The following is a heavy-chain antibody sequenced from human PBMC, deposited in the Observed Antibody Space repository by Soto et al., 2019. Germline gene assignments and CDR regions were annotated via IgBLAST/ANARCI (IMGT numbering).Heavy chain of an antibody. V-gene: IGHV1-18*01. CDR1: GYTFTNYG. CDR3: ARERQWEPLIS. J-gene: IGHJ5*02. D-gene: IGHD1-26*01. CDR2: VSGYNRNT. Sequence: QVQLVQSGVDVKMPGASVKLSCKTYGYTFTNYGVTWVRQVSGQGLEWIGWVSGYNRNTNYAQKFEDRVIMTTDTSTNTAHMELRRLRSDDTGIYYCARERQWEPLISWGRGTLLTVSP.